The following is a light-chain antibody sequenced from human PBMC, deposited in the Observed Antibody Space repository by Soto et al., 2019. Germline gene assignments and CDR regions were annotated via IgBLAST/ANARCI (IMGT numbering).Light chain of an antibody. V-gene: IGLV2-8*01. J-gene: IGLJ1*01. CDR3: TSYAGSDNFGV. CDR2: EVS. Sequence: QSALTQPPSASGSPGQSVTIFCIGTSSDVGGYNYVSWYQQYPGKAPKLMIYEVSKRPSGVPDRFSGFKSGNTASLTVSGLQPEDEADYYCTSYAGSDNFGVFGTGTKLTVL. CDR1: SSDVGGYNY.